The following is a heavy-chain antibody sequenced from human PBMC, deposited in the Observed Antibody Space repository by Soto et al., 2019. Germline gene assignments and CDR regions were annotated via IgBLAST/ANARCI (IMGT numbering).Heavy chain of an antibody. CDR2: IYYSGST. V-gene: IGHV4-31*03. Sequence: PSETLSLTCTVSGGSISSGGYYWSCIRQHPGKGLEWIGYIYYSGSTYYTPSLKSRVTISVDTSKNQFSRKLSSVTAADKAVYYCARDIGEYFWSGYSVPGNWFDPWGQGTLVTVSS. J-gene: IGHJ5*02. D-gene: IGHD3-3*01. CDR3: ARDIGEYFWSGYSVPGNWFDP. CDR1: GGSISSGGYY.